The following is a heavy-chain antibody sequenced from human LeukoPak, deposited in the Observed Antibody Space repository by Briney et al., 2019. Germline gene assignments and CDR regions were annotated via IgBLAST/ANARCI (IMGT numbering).Heavy chain of an antibody. Sequence: KDLEWIGYIHYSGITYYNPSLKSRVSMSVDKSKHQFSLNLNSVTAAAMAVYYRETKPNARHYFDKWGQGSMATVSS. D-gene: IGHD4/OR15-4a*01. CDR2: IHYSGIT. V-gene: IGHV4-31*02. J-gene: IGHJ4*02. CDR3: ETKPNARHYFDK.